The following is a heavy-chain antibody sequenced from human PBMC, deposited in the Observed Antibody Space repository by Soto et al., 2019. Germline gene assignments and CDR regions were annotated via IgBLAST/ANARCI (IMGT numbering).Heavy chain of an antibody. CDR1: GYTFTGYA. CDR2: IYAGNGNT. V-gene: IGHV1-3*05. J-gene: IGHJ4*02. D-gene: IGHD6-19*01. Sequence: QVQLVQSGAEEKKPGASVKVSCKASGYTFTGYAMHWVRQAPGQRLEWMGWIYAGNGNTKYSQKFQGRVTITRDTAASTANMERSSLRSEDTAVYYCAGAVAVPADFDYWGQGTLVTVSS. CDR3: AGAVAVPADFDY.